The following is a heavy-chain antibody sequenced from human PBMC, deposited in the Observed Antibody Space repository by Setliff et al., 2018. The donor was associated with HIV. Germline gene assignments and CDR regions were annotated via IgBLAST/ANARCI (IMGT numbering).Heavy chain of an antibody. CDR3: AREDSSYHYFDY. CDR2: IHHSGST. D-gene: IGHD6-6*01. V-gene: IGHV4-38-2*02. J-gene: IGHJ4*02. CDR1: GYYFSSGYY. Sequence: SETLSLTCNVSGYYFSSGYYWGWIRRPPGKGLEWIGSIHHSGSTYSSLSLRSPVAISVDTSKNQFSLKLTSVTAADTAVYYCAREDSSYHYFDYWGQGMLVTVSS.